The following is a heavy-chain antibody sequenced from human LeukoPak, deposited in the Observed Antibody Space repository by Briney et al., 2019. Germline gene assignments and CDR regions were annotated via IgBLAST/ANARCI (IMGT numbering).Heavy chain of an antibody. Sequence: PGESLKISCKGSGYSITSYWIAWVRQMPGKGLEWMGIIYPGDSDTRYSPSFQGQVTISADKSISTAYLQWSSLKASDTAMYYCARHRGACSSTSCYPDYWGQGTLVTVSS. V-gene: IGHV5-51*01. CDR3: ARHRGACSSTSCYPDY. D-gene: IGHD2-2*01. J-gene: IGHJ4*02. CDR1: GYSITSYW. CDR2: IYPGDSDT.